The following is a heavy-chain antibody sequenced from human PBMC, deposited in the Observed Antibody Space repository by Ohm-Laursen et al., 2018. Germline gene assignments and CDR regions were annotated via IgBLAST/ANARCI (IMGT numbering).Heavy chain of an antibody. D-gene: IGHD2-8*01. V-gene: IGHV3-7*01. Sequence: SLRLSCSAAGFTFSSQWMSWVRQVPGKGLEWVANMNADGSHKDYVDSVKGRFTISRDNAKNSLYLQMNSLRVEDTAIYYCARDDGIYARRSGMDVWGQGTAVTVSS. CDR3: ARDDGIYARRSGMDV. CDR2: MNADGSHK. CDR1: GFTFSSQW. J-gene: IGHJ6*02.